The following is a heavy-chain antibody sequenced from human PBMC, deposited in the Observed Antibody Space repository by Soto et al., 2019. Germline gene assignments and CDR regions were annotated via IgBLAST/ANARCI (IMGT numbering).Heavy chain of an antibody. CDR1: GGSISSYY. D-gene: IGHD2-15*01. CDR2: IYYSGST. CDR3: ARVGVVVVAATQSNWFDL. J-gene: IGHJ5*01. V-gene: IGHV4-59*01. Sequence: PSETLSLTCTVSGGSISSYYWSWIRQPPGKGLEWIGYIYYSGSTNYNPSLTSRVTISVDTSKNQFSLKLGSVTAADTAVYYCARVGVVVVAATQSNWFDLRSQGTLDIVSS.